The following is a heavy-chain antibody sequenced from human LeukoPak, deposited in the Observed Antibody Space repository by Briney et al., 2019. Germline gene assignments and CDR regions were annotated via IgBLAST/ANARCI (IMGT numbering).Heavy chain of an antibody. D-gene: IGHD6-13*01. CDR1: GYTFTSYA. CDR2: INAGNGNT. J-gene: IGHJ6*02. V-gene: IGHV1-3*01. CDR3: ARDLAAAGSFYYYYGMDV. Sequence: ASVKVSCKASGYTFTSYAMHWVRQAPGQRLEWMGWINAGNGNTKYSQKFQGRVTITRDTSASTAYMELSSLRSEDTAVYYCARDLAAAGSFYYYYGMDVWGQATTVTVSS.